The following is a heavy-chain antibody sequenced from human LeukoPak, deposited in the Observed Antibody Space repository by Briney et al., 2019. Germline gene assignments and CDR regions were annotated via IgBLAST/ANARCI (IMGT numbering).Heavy chain of an antibody. Sequence: SETLSLTCTVSGSSVSSGSYYWSWIRQPPGKGLEWIGYIYYSGSTNYNPSLKSRVTISVDTSKNQFSLKLSSVTAADTAVYYCATSVSYGSGVTNWFDPWGQGTLVTVSS. D-gene: IGHD3-10*01. CDR3: ATSVSYGSGVTNWFDP. CDR2: IYYSGST. CDR1: GSSVSSGSYY. V-gene: IGHV4-61*01. J-gene: IGHJ5*02.